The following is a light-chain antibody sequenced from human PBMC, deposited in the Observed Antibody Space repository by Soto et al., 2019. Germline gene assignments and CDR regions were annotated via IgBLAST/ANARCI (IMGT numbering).Light chain of an antibody. CDR1: RTVSSN. V-gene: IGKV3-15*01. CDR2: GAS. CDR3: QQYTNWPRT. J-gene: IGKJ1*01. Sequence: EIVMTQSPGTLSVSPGERATLSCRASRTVSSNIAWYQQKPGQAPRLLIYGASTRATGIPARFSGSGSGTEFTLTISSLQSEDFAVYYCQQYTNWPRTFGQGTKVDI.